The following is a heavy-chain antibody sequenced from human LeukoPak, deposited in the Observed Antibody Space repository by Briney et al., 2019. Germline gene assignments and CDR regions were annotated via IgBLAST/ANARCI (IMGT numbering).Heavy chain of an antibody. CDR3: ARDVVVVPAAIHYGMDV. CDR1: GGSFSDYF. V-gene: IGHV4-34*01. J-gene: IGHJ6*02. D-gene: IGHD2-2*01. Sequence: PSETLSLTCAVYGGSFSDYFWGWIRQPPGKGLEWIGEINHSGRTYYNPSLKSRVTISVDASKNQFSLNLSSVTAADTAVYYCARDVVVVPAAIHYGMDVWGQGTTVTVSS. CDR2: INHSGRT.